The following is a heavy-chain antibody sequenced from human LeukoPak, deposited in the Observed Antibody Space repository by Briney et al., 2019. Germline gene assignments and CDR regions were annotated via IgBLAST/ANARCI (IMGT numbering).Heavy chain of an antibody. CDR1: DGSFSGYY. CDR2: INHSGST. J-gene: IGHJ5*02. Sequence: PSETLSLTCAVYDGSFSGYYWSWIRQPPGKGLEWIGEINHSGSTNYNPSLKSRVTISVDTSKNQFSLNLSSVTAADTAVYYCARHGVLRFLEWFHWFDPWGQGTLVTVSS. CDR3: ARHGVLRFLEWFHWFDP. D-gene: IGHD3-3*01. V-gene: IGHV4-34*01.